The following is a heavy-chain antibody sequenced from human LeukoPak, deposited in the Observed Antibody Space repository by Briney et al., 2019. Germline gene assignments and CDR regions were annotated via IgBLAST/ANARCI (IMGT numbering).Heavy chain of an antibody. D-gene: IGHD2-21*02. CDR2: ISYDGSNK. Sequence: GGSLRLSCAASGFTFSSYAMHWVRQAPGKGLEWVALISYDGSNKYYADSVKGRFTISRDNSKNTLYLQMNGLRAEDTAVYYCARTARLLESWGQGTLVTVSS. J-gene: IGHJ4*02. V-gene: IGHV3-30-3*01. CDR3: ARTARLLES. CDR1: GFTFSSYA.